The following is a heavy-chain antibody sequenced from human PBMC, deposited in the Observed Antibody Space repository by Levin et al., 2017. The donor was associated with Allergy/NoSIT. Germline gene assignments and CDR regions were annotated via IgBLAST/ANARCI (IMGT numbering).Heavy chain of an antibody. CDR2: IRNKANSYST. D-gene: IGHD2/OR15-2a*01. V-gene: IGHV3-72*01. J-gene: IGHJ4*02. Sequence: PGGSLRLSCAVSGFTFSDYHMDWVRQAPGKGLEWVGRIRNKANSYSTEYAASVKGRFTISREDSENSLFLQMNSLRTEDTALYYCARLRNSDIWYYDYWGQGTLVTVSS. CDR1: GFTFSDYH. CDR3: ARLRNSDIWYYDY.